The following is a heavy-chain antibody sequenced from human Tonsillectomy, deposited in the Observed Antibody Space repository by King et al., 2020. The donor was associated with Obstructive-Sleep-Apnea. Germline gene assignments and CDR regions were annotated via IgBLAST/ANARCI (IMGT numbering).Heavy chain of an antibody. CDR3: ARDEAAPGHYFDY. D-gene: IGHD1-1*01. V-gene: IGHV4-4*07. Sequence: VQLQESGPGLVKPSETLSLTCTVSGGSISSYYWSWIRQPAGKGLEWIGRIYPSESTDYNPSLKSRVTMSVDTSTNHFSPTLSSVTAADTAVYYCARDEAAPGHYFDYWGQGTLVTVSS. J-gene: IGHJ4*02. CDR1: GGSISSYY. CDR2: IYPSEST.